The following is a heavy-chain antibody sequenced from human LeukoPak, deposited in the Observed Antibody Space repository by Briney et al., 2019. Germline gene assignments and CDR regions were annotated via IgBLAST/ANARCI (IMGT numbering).Heavy chain of an antibody. V-gene: IGHV4-39*01. CDR3: ARPGAYDSSGYSFDY. D-gene: IGHD3-22*01. CDR1: GGSISSSSYY. J-gene: IGHJ4*02. Sequence: PSETLSLTCTVSGGSISSSSYYWGWIRQPPGKGLEWIGSIYYSGSTYYNPSLKSRVTISVDTSKNQFSLKLSSVTAADTAVYYCARPGAYDSSGYSFDYWGQGTLVTVSS. CDR2: IYYSGST.